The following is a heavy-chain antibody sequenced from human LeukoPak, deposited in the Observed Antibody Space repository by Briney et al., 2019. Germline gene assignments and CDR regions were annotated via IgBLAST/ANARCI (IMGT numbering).Heavy chain of an antibody. J-gene: IGHJ3*02. D-gene: IGHD4-11*01. CDR2: INHSGST. CDR1: GGSFSGYY. V-gene: IGHV4-34*01. CDR3: ARGYSREADDAFDI. Sequence: PSATLSLTCAVYGGSFSGYYWRWIRPPPGKGLGWIGEINHSGSTNYNPSLKSRGTISVDTSKNQFSLKLSSVTAADTAVYYCARGYSREADDAFDIWGQGTMVTVSS.